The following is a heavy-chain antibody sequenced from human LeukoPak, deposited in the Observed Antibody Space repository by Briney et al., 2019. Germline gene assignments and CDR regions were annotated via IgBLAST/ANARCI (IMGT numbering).Heavy chain of an antibody. CDR2: IYYTGST. Sequence: SETLSLTCTVFGDSIFNNHFSWIRQTPGKGLEWIGYIYYTGSTNYNPSLKSRVTISVDTSKNQFSLKLSSVTVADTAVYYCARDYGDYPSWYFDLWGRGTLVTVSS. CDR1: GDSIFNNH. J-gene: IGHJ2*01. D-gene: IGHD4-17*01. V-gene: IGHV4-59*01. CDR3: ARDYGDYPSWYFDL.